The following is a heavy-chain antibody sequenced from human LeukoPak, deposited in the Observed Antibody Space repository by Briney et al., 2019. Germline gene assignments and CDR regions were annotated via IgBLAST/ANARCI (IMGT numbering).Heavy chain of an antibody. V-gene: IGHV1-2*02. D-gene: IGHD3-22*01. J-gene: IGHJ4*02. Sequence: VSVKVSCKASGYTFTGQYMHWVRQAPGQGLEWMGWIIPESGDTNYAQKFQGRVTMTRDTSISTAYMELIRLRSDDTALYYCARGSKPPDSSAYTFDYWGQGTLVTVSS. CDR2: IIPESGDT. CDR3: ARGSKPPDSSAYTFDY. CDR1: GYTFTGQY.